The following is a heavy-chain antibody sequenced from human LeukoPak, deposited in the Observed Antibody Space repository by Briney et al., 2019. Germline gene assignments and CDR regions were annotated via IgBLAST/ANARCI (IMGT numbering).Heavy chain of an antibody. CDR2: INPNSGGT. V-gene: IGHV1-2*02. Sequence: ASVKVSCKASGYTFTGYYMHWVRQAPGQGLEWMGWINPNSGGTNYAQKFQGRVTMTTDTSITTAYMELSRLRSDDTAVYYCASWTDIAVAGHFDYWGQGTLVTVSS. J-gene: IGHJ4*02. D-gene: IGHD6-19*01. CDR3: ASWTDIAVAGHFDY. CDR1: GYTFTGYY.